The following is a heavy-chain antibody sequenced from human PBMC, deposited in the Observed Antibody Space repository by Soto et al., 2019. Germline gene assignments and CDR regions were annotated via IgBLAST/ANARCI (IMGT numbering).Heavy chain of an antibody. CDR3: SKPNPGGDYIWGSYRYYFDY. J-gene: IGHJ4*02. V-gene: IGHV3-23*01. CDR1: GFTFSSYA. D-gene: IGHD3-16*02. CDR2: ISGSGGST. Sequence: GGSLRLSCAASGFTFSSYAMSWVRQAPGKGLEWVSAISGSGGSTYYADSVKGRFTISRDNSKNTLYLQMNSLRAEDTAVYYCSKPNPGGDYIWGSYRYYFDYWGQGTLVTVSS.